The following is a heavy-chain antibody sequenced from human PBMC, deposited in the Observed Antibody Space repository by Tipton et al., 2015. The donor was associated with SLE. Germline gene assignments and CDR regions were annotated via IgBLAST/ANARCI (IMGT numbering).Heavy chain of an antibody. CDR1: GYTFTSFD. Sequence: QSGPEVKKPGASVKVSCKASGYTFTSFDINWVRQATGQGLEWMGWMNPNSGNTAYAQKFQGRDTMTRDTSISTAYMELSSLRSEDTALYYCARAPPQLEFNYWGQGTLVTVSS. CDR2: MNPNSGNT. CDR3: ARAPPQLEFNY. V-gene: IGHV1-8*01. D-gene: IGHD5-24*01. J-gene: IGHJ4*02.